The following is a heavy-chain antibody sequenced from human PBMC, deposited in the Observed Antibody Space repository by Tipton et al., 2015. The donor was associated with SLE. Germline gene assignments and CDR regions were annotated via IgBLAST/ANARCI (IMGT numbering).Heavy chain of an antibody. D-gene: IGHD3-3*01. J-gene: IGHJ5*02. Sequence: SLRLSCAASGFTFSRFGMHWVRQAPGKGLEWASYISSSGSNIYYADSVKGRFTISRDNAKNSLYLQMNSLRAEDTAVYYCARGQDLRSLVWTDNWFDPCGQGTLVTVSP. CDR3: ARGQDLRSLVWTDNWFDP. V-gene: IGHV3-48*03. CDR1: GFTFSRFG. CDR2: ISSSGSNI.